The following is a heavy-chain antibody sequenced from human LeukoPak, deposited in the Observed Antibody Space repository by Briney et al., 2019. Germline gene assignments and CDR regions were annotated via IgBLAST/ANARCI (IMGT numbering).Heavy chain of an antibody. J-gene: IGHJ4*02. CDR2: IYHSGST. CDR3: AGSPYKSYFDY. D-gene: IGHD1-14*01. V-gene: IGHV4-39*07. Sequence: SETLSLTCTVSGASISSSSYYWGWIRQPPGKGLEWIGEIYHSGSTNYNPSLKSRVTISVDKSKNQFSLKLSSVTAADTAVYYGAGSPYKSYFDYGGQGTLAPVPS. CDR1: GASISSSSYY.